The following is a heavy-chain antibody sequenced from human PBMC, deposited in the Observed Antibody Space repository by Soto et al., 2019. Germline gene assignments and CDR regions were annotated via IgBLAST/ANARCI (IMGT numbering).Heavy chain of an antibody. V-gene: IGHV1-69*06. CDR1: GGTFSSYA. J-gene: IGHJ6*02. CDR3: ARAWRGTRGYGGNMDV. D-gene: IGHD2-15*01. Sequence: QVQLVQSGAEVKKPGSSVKVSCKASGGTFSSYATSWVRQAPGQGLEWMGGIIPIFGTANYAQKLQGRVKITADKYTSTAYMELSRLRSEDTAVYYCARAWRGTRGYGGNMDVWGQGPTVTVSS. CDR2: IIPIFGTA.